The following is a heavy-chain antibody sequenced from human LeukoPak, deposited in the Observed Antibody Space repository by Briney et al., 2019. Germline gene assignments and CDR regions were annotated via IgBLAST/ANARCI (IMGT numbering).Heavy chain of an antibody. V-gene: IGHV3-33*01. CDR3: ARGYCSSTSCSIFDY. CDR1: GFTFSSYG. D-gene: IGHD2-2*01. Sequence: GGSLRLSCAASGFTFSSYGMHWVRQAPGKGLEWVAVIWYDGSNKYYADSVKGRFTISRDNPKNTLYLQMNSLRAEDTAVYYCARGYCSSTSCSIFDYWGQGTLVTVSS. J-gene: IGHJ4*02. CDR2: IWYDGSNK.